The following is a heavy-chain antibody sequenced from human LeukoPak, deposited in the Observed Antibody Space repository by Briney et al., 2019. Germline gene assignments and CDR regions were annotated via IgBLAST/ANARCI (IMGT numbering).Heavy chain of an antibody. Sequence: PGGSLRLSCAASGFTFSDYSMNWVRQAPGEGLEWISYIGVDNGNTNYADSVKGRFTISGDKAKNSLYLQMNSLRVEDTAVYYCARDYKYAFDNWGQGTLVTVSS. J-gene: IGHJ4*02. CDR3: ARDYKYAFDN. CDR1: GFTFSDYS. V-gene: IGHV3-48*01. D-gene: IGHD5-24*01. CDR2: IGVDNGNT.